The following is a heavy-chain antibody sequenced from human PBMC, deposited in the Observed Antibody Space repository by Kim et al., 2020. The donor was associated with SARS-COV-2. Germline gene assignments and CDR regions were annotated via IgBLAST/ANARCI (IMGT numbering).Heavy chain of an antibody. CDR3: VRENYFDY. V-gene: IGHV4-59*01. CDR2: IYYSGSA. Sequence: SETLSLTCSVSGGSISSYYWGWIRQPPGKGLEWIGNIYYSGSANYNPSLKSRVTISVDMSRNQFSLKVSSVTAADTAVYYCVRENYFDYWGQGTLVTVSS. CDR1: GGSISSYY. J-gene: IGHJ4*02.